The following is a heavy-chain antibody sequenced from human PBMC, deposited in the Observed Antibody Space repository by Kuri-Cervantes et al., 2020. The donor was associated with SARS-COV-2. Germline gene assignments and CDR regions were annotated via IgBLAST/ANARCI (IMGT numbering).Heavy chain of an antibody. CDR3: ARIGELGIPDY. D-gene: IGHD7-27*01. V-gene: IGHV3-48*03. Sequence: GESLKISCAASGFTFSSYEMNWVRQAPGKGLEWISYISSSGSTIYYADSVKGRFTISRDNAKNSLYLQMNSLRAEDTAVYYCARIGELGIPDYWGQGTLVTVSS. CDR2: ISSSGSTI. J-gene: IGHJ4*02. CDR1: GFTFSSYE.